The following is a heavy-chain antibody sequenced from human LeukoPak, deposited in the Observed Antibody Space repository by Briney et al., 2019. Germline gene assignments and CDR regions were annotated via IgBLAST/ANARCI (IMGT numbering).Heavy chain of an antibody. CDR2: ISDSGGST. CDR1: GLTLSSYA. D-gene: IGHD6-19*01. CDR3: AKDPLEYSSGRPNDY. J-gene: IGHJ4*02. Sequence: GGSLRLSCAASGLTLSSYAMSWVRQAPGKGLEWVSAISDSGGSTYYADSVKGRFTISRDNSKNTLYLQMNSLRAEDTAVYYCAKDPLEYSSGRPNDYWGQGTLVTVSS. V-gene: IGHV3-23*01.